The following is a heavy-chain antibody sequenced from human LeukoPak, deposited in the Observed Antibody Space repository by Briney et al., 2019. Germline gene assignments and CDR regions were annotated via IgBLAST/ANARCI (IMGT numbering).Heavy chain of an antibody. V-gene: IGHV4-34*01. D-gene: IGHD2-15*01. CDR2: INHSGST. J-gene: IGHJ4*02. Sequence: SETPSLTCAVYGGSFSGYYWSWIRQPPGKGLEWIGEINHSGSTNYNPSLKSRVTISVDTSKNQFSLKLSSVTAADTAVYYCARGVCSGGSCLDYWGQGTLVTVSS. CDR1: GGSFSGYY. CDR3: ARGVCSGGSCLDY.